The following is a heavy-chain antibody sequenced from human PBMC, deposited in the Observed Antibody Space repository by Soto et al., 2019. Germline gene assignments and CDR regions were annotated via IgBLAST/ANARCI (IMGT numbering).Heavy chain of an antibody. J-gene: IGHJ4*02. V-gene: IGHV4-39*07. CDR3: ASRHSSPYFDY. CDR1: GGSISSSSYY. Sequence: PSDTLSLTCTVSGGSISSSSYYWCWIRHPPGKGLEWIGSIYYSGSTYYNPSLKSRVTISVDTSKNQFSLKLNSVTAADTAVYYCASRHSSPYFDYWGQGTLVTVSS. D-gene: IGHD6-13*01. CDR2: IYYSGST.